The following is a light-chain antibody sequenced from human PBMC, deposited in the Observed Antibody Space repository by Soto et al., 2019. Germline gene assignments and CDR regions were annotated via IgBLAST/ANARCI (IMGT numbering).Light chain of an antibody. Sequence: DIQMTQSPSTLSGSVGDRVTITCRASQTISSWLAGYQQKPGKAPKLLSYKASTLKSGVQSRFSGSGSGTEFTLTISSRQPDDVATYYCQHYNSYAAAFGQGTKVELK. CDR2: KAS. J-gene: IGKJ1*01. V-gene: IGKV1-5*03. CDR1: QTISSW. CDR3: QHYNSYAAA.